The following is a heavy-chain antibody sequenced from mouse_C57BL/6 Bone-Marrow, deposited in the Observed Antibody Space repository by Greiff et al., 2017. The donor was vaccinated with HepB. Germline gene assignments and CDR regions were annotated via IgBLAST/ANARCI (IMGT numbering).Heavy chain of an antibody. J-gene: IGHJ3*01. Sequence: QVQLQQPGAEFVKPGASVKLSCKASGYTFTSYWMQWVKQRPGQGLEWIGEIDPSDSYINYNQKFKGKATLTVDTSSSTAYMQLSSLTSEDSAVNDGERRASLLSWFAYGGQGTLVTVSA. V-gene: IGHV1-50*01. CDR2: IDPSDSYI. CDR1: GYTFTSYW. CDR3: ERRASLLSWFAY. D-gene: IGHD3-1*01.